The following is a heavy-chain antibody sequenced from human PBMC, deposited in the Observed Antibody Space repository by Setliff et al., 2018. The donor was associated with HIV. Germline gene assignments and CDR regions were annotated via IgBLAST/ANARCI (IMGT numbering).Heavy chain of an antibody. CDR2: ISSSSSTI. J-gene: IGHJ3*01. Sequence: PGGSLRLSCAASGFTFSSYGMHWVRQAPGEGLEWVSYISSSSSTIYYADFVKGRFTISRDNTKNTVYLQMTGLRGDDTALYYCAKTSPEWAYDSSNYPPPESFDVWGQGTMVTVSS. D-gene: IGHD3-22*01. V-gene: IGHV3-48*04. CDR1: GFTFSSYG. CDR3: AKTSPEWAYDSSNYPPPESFDV.